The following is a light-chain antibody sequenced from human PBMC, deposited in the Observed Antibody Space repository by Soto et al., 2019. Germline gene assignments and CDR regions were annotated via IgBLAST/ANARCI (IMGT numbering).Light chain of an antibody. V-gene: IGKV1-8*01. CDR2: AAS. CDR3: QQYYSYPRIS. J-gene: IGKJ3*01. CDR1: QGISSY. Sequence: SPSSLSASTGDRVTITCRASQGISSYLAWYQQKPGKAPKLLIYAASTLQSGVPSRFSGSGSGTDFTLTISCLQSEDFATYYCQQYYSYPRISFGTGTKADI.